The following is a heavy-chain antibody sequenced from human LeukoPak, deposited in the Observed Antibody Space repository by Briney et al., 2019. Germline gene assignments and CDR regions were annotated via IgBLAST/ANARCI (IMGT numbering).Heavy chain of an antibody. J-gene: IGHJ5*02. Sequence: PSETLSLTCTVSGGSISSYYWSWIRKPPGKGLEWIGYIYYSESANYNPSLKSRVTISVDTSKNQFSLKLSSVTAADTAVYYCAREVSYGFGELPLNWFDPWGQGTLVTVSS. V-gene: IGHV4-59*12. CDR3: AREVSYGFGELPLNWFDP. CDR2: IYYSESA. D-gene: IGHD3-10*01. CDR1: GGSISSYY.